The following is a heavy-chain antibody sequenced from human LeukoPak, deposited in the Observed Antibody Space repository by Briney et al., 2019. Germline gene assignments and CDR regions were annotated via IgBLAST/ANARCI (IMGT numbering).Heavy chain of an antibody. J-gene: IGHJ4*02. V-gene: IGHV3-23*01. CDR1: GFTFSSYA. Sequence: QPGGSLRLSCAASGFTFSSYAMSWVPQAPGKGLECVSAISCSSGSTYYADSVKGRFTISRDNYKNPLYMQMNSLRAEDTAVYYCAKDFYGSGSYSSFDYWGQGTLVTVSS. CDR3: AKDFYGSGSYSSFDY. CDR2: ISCSSGST. D-gene: IGHD3-10*01.